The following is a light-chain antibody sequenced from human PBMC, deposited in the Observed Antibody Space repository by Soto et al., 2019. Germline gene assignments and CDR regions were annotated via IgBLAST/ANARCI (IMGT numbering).Light chain of an antibody. J-gene: IGLJ2*01. CDR2: DVS. V-gene: IGLV2-14*01. Sequence: QSALTQPASVSGSPGQSITISCTGTSSDVGGYNYVTWYQQQPGKAPKLMIYDVSNRPSGVSNRFSGSKSGNTASLTISGLQAEDDADYYCISYTSSSTLDVVFGGGTKLTVL. CDR1: SSDVGGYNY. CDR3: ISYTSSSTLDVV.